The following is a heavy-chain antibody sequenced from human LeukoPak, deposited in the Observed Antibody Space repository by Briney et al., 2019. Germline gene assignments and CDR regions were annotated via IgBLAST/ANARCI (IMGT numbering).Heavy chain of an antibody. CDR1: GGTFSSYA. D-gene: IGHD4-17*01. CDR3: AAAKLGDYYAFDI. J-gene: IGHJ3*02. V-gene: IGHV1-69*05. Sequence: GASVKVSCKASGGTFSSYAISWVRQAPGQGLEWMGGIIPIFGTANYAQKFQGRVTITTDESTSTAYMELSRLRSDDTAVYYCAAAKLGDYYAFDIWGQGTMVTVSS. CDR2: IIPIFGTA.